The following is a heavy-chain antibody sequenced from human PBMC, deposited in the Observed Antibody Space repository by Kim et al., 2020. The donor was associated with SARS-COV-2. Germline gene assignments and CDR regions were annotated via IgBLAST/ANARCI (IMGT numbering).Heavy chain of an antibody. V-gene: IGHV4-31*02. D-gene: IGHD3-22*01. Sequence: SLKSRVTISVHTSKNQFSLKLSSGTAADTAVYYCARTRITMIVVVTHFDYWGQGTLVTVSS. CDR3: ARTRITMIVVVTHFDY. J-gene: IGHJ4*02.